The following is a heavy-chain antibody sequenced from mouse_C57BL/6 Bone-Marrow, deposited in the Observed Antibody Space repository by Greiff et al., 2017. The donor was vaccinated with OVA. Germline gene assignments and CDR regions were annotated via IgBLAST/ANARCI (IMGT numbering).Heavy chain of an antibody. CDR3: TPYYYGFDY. V-gene: IGHV6-3*01. J-gene: IGHJ2*01. Sequence: DVKLQESGGGLVQPGGSMKLSCVASGFTFSNYWMNWVRQSPEKGLEWVAQIRLKSDNYATHYAESVKGRFTISRDDSKSSVYLQMNNLRAEDTGIYYCTPYYYGFDYWGQGTTLTVSS. CDR2: IRLKSDNYAT. CDR1: GFTFSNYW. D-gene: IGHD1-1*01.